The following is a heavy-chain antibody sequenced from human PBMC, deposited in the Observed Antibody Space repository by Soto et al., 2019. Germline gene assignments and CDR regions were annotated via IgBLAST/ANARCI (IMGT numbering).Heavy chain of an antibody. CDR1: GGSISSGGYY. Sequence: SETLSLTCTVSGGSISSGGYYWSWIRQHPGKGLEWIGYISYSGGTYYNPSLKSRVTISIDTSKNQFSLKLNSVTAADTAVYYCAREDSSGYFHYWGQGTLVTVSS. V-gene: IGHV4-31*03. J-gene: IGHJ4*02. CDR2: ISYSGGT. CDR3: AREDSSGYFHY. D-gene: IGHD3-22*01.